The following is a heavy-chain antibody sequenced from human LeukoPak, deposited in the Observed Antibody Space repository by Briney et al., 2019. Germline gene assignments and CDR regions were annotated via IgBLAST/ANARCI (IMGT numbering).Heavy chain of an antibody. D-gene: IGHD2-21*01. J-gene: IGHJ4*02. CDR2: ISYDGSNK. Sequence: PGGSLRLSCAASGFTFSSYAMHWVRQAPGKGLEWVAVISYDGSNKYYTDSVKGRFTISRDNSKNTLYLQMNSLRAEDTAVYYCARDYRHIVVVIAMGPTPGGFDYWGQGTLVTVSS. CDR3: ARDYRHIVVVIAMGPTPGGFDY. V-gene: IGHV3-30-3*01. CDR1: GFTFSSYA.